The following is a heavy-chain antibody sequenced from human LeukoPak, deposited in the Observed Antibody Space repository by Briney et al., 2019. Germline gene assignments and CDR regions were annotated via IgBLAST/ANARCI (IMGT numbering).Heavy chain of an antibody. CDR2: MYYSGST. J-gene: IGHJ6*03. CDR1: GGSISNRNYY. CDR3: ARLLPYYYHYMDV. Sequence: SETLSLTCTVSGGSISNRNYYWGWIRQAPGKRLEWIGSMYYSGSTYYNPSLKSRVTISVDTSKNHFSLKLSSVTASDTAVYYCARLLPYYYHYMDVWGRGTTVTVSS. V-gene: IGHV4-39*07. D-gene: IGHD1-26*01.